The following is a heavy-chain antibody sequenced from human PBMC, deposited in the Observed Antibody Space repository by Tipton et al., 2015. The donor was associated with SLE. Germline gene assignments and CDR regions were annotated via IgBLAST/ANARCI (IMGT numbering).Heavy chain of an antibody. Sequence: SLRLSCAASGFTFSSYEMNWVRQAPGKGLEWVSYISSSGSTIYYADSVKGRFTISRDNAKNSLYLQINSLRPEDTALYYCAKDPTMVQGVIMGGEFDYWGQGTLVTVSS. CDR3: AKDPTMVQGVIMGGEFDY. J-gene: IGHJ4*02. CDR1: GFTFSSYE. V-gene: IGHV3-48*03. D-gene: IGHD3-10*01. CDR2: ISSSGSTI.